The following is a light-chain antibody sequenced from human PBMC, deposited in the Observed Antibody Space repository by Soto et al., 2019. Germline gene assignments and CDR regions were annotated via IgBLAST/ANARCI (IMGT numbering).Light chain of an antibody. CDR3: QQHGTSPI. CDR1: QAVSSIL. J-gene: IGKJ4*01. Sequence: EVVLTQSPGTLSLSPGERATLSCRASQAVSSILLAWYQQKPGQAPRLLIYGASSRATGIPDRFSGSGSGTDCTLTVRRLEPEDFAVYYCQQHGTSPIFGGGTKVEIK. V-gene: IGKV3-20*01. CDR2: GAS.